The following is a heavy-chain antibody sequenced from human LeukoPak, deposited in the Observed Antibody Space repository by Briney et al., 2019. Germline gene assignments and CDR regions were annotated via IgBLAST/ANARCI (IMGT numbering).Heavy chain of an antibody. D-gene: IGHD1-26*01. Sequence: GGSLQISCQGSGYSFTSYWIGWVRQVPGKGLEWMGIIYPGDSDTRYSPSFQGQVTISADKSISTAYLQWSSLKASDTAMYYCARRIVGATNEGPDYWGQGTLVTVSS. V-gene: IGHV5-51*01. CDR1: GYSFTSYW. J-gene: IGHJ4*02. CDR3: ARRIVGATNEGPDY. CDR2: IYPGDSDT.